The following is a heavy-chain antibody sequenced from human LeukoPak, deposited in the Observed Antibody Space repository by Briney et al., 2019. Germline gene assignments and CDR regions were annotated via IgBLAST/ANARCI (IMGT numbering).Heavy chain of an antibody. CDR1: GFSFSTYA. V-gene: IGHV3-48*04. CDR3: ARAGEMRYMDV. J-gene: IGHJ6*03. Sequence: AGGSLRLSCEASGFSFSTYAMNWIRQAPGKGLEWVSHIKGNGATTYYADSVRGRFTISRDNAKNSLFLQMNSLRVDDTATYYCARAGEMRYMDVWGKGTAVAVS. D-gene: IGHD5-24*01. CDR2: IKGNGATT.